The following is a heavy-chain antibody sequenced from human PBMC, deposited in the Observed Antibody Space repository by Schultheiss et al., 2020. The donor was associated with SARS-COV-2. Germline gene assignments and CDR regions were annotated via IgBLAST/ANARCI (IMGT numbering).Heavy chain of an antibody. Sequence: GGSLRLSCAASGFTVSSNYMSWVRQAPGKGLEWVSVIYSGGSTYYADSVKGRFTISRDNSKNTLYLQMNSLRAGDTAVYYCARVSRGSSWYFDYWGQGTLVTVSS. CDR2: IYSGGST. CDR3: ARVSRGSSWYFDY. J-gene: IGHJ4*02. V-gene: IGHV3-53*01. CDR1: GFTVSSNY. D-gene: IGHD6-13*01.